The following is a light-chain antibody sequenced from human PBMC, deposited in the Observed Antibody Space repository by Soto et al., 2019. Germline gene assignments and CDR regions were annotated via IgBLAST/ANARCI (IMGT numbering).Light chain of an antibody. CDR1: QSVGSTY. Sequence: EIVLTQSPGTLSLSPGERATLSCRASQSVGSTYLAWYQQKPGQAPRLLIYGSSTRATGIPDRFSGSGSGTNFTLTTSRLEPEDFAMYYCQQYGSSPRTFGPGTRVDIK. V-gene: IGKV3-20*01. CDR3: QQYGSSPRT. CDR2: GSS. J-gene: IGKJ3*01.